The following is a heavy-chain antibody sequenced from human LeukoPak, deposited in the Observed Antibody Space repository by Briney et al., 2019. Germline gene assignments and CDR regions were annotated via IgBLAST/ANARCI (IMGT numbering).Heavy chain of an antibody. D-gene: IGHD3-22*01. V-gene: IGHV3-7*01. Sequence: PGGSLRLSCAAAGFTFSSYWRGWVRQAPGKGLEWVANIKQDGSEKYYVDSVKGRFTISRDNAKNSLYLQMNSLRAEDTAVYYCARDEHYYDSSGYSNWFDPWGQGTLVTVSS. J-gene: IGHJ5*02. CDR2: IKQDGSEK. CDR1: GFTFSSYW. CDR3: ARDEHYYDSSGYSNWFDP.